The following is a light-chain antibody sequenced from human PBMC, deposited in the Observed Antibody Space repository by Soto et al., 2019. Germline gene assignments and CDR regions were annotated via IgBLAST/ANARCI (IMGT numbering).Light chain of an antibody. CDR1: QSVRSY. Sequence: EIVLTQSPATLSLSPGERATLSCRASQSVRSYLAWYQQKPGQAPRLLIYDASNRATGIPARFGGSGSGTDFTLTISSLEREDFELYYCQQYNNWHRTLGQGTKADSK. V-gene: IGKV3-11*01. CDR2: DAS. J-gene: IGKJ1*01. CDR3: QQYNNWHRT.